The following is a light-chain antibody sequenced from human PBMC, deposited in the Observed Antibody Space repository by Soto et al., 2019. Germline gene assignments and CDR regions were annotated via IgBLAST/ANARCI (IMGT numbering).Light chain of an antibody. V-gene: IGKV3-20*01. Sequence: EIVLTQSPGLALSPGERATPSCRSSQRVTSNYLAWYQHKFGQTPTLLIYGATSGATGIPSRFSGSGSGTDFPLTIDRLEPEDFAVYYCHQSSGSPRTFGQGTKVEI. CDR1: QRVTSNY. J-gene: IGKJ1*01. CDR3: HQSSGSPRT. CDR2: GAT.